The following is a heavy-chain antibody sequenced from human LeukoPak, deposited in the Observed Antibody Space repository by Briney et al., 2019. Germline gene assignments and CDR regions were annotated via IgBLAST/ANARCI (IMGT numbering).Heavy chain of an antibody. D-gene: IGHD5-18*01. CDR2: ISSSSSYI. Sequence: GGSLRLSCAASGFTFSSYSMNWVRQAPGKGLEWVSSISSSSSYIYYADSVKGRFTISRDNSKNTLYLQMNSLRAEDTAVYYCARDSVDTAMVKLDYWGQGTLVTVSS. CDR3: ARDSVDTAMVKLDY. CDR1: GFTFSSYS. V-gene: IGHV3-21*01. J-gene: IGHJ4*02.